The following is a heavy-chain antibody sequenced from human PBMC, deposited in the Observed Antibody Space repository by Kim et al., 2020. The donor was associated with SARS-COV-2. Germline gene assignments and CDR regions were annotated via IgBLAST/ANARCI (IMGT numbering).Heavy chain of an antibody. Sequence: GGSLRLSCAASGFTFSSYAMHWVRQAPGKGLEWVAVISYDGSNKYYADSVKGRFTISRDNSKNTLYLQMNSLRAEDTAVVYCARDSSNVLLWFGESAPPIYGMDVWGQGTTVTVSS. V-gene: IGHV3-30*04. D-gene: IGHD3-10*01. J-gene: IGHJ6*02. CDR3: ARDSSNVLLWFGESAPPIYGMDV. CDR1: GFTFSSYA. CDR2: ISYDGSNK.